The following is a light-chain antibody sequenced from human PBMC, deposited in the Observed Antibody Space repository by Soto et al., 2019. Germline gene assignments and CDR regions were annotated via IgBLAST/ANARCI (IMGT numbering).Light chain of an antibody. J-gene: IGLJ1*01. CDR1: SSDVGGYNY. V-gene: IGLV2-11*01. CDR2: DVN. CDR3: CSYAASHSFI. Sequence: QSALTQPRSVSGSPGQSVTISCSGTSSDVGGYNYVSWYQRFPDKAPKVMIYDVNKRPSGVPDRFSGSKSGNTASLTISGLRAEDEADYYCCSYAASHSFIFGSGTKVTVL.